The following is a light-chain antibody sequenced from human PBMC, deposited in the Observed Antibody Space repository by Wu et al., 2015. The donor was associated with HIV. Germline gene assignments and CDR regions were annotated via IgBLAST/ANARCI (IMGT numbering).Light chain of an antibody. CDR3: QQRRTWPLT. V-gene: IGKV3D-20*02. CDR1: QSIRSNY. CDR2: TAS. J-gene: IGKJ5*01. Sequence: EIVLTQSPGTLSLSPGERATLSCRASQSIRSNYLAWYQQKPGQAPRLLVYTASNRAKGIPARFTDSGSGTDFTLTINSLEPEDFAVYYCQQRRTWPLTFGQGTRLEVK.